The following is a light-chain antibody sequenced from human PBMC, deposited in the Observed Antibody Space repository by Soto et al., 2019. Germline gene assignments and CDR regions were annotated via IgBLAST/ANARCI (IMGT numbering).Light chain of an antibody. CDR3: QQYNSWPRT. J-gene: IGKJ1*01. CDR2: GAS. CDR1: QSVSSSY. V-gene: IGKV3-15*01. Sequence: EIVLTQPPGTLSLSPGERATLSCRASQSVSSSYLAWYQQKPGQAPRLLIYGASSRATGIPARFSGSGSGTEFTLTITSLQSEDFAVYYCQQYNSWPRTFGQGTKVDIK.